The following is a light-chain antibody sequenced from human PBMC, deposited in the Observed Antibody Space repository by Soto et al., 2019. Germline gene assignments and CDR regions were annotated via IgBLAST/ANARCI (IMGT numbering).Light chain of an antibody. Sequence: DIQMTQSPSSLSASVGDRVTITCRASQSISIYLNWYQQTPGKAPKLLIYGASSLQSGVPSRFSAGGSGTDFTLTINGLQPEDFATYYCQQTSSPPWTFGQGTKVEIK. CDR1: QSISIY. CDR3: QQTSSPPWT. J-gene: IGKJ1*01. V-gene: IGKV1-39*01. CDR2: GAS.